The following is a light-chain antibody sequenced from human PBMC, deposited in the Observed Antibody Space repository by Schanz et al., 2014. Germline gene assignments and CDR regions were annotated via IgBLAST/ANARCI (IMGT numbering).Light chain of an antibody. Sequence: EILMTQSPATLSVSPGERATLSCRASQSVSSNLAWYQQKPGQAPRLLIYGASSRATGIPERFSGSGSGTDFTLTISRLEPEDFGVYYCQQDRSSPYTFGQGTKLEIK. V-gene: IGKV3-20*01. CDR1: QSVSSN. CDR2: GAS. J-gene: IGKJ2*01. CDR3: QQDRSSPYT.